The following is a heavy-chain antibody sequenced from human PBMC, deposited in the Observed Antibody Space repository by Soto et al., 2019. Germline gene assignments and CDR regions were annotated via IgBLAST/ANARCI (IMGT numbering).Heavy chain of an antibody. V-gene: IGHV3-66*01. J-gene: IGHJ4*02. CDR3: ARDGSGN. CDR1: GLTVSTNP. CDR2: IYTGGGT. Sequence: EVQLVESGGGLVQPGGSLRLSCAASGLTVSTNPMSWVRQAPGKGLEWVSVIYTGGGTHYAVSVKVRFTISRDNSHNTVNLQMTSLRPEDTAVYYCARDGSGNWGQGTLVTVSS.